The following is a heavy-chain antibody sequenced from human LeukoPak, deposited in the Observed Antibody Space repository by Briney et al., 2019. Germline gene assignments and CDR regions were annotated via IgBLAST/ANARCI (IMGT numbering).Heavy chain of an antibody. D-gene: IGHD2-15*01. J-gene: IGHJ2*01. CDR1: GDSISSGGYY. CDR3: ARDPNTVVAATPELDFDL. CDR2: IYYSGST. V-gene: IGHV4-31*03. Sequence: PSETLSLTCTVSGDSISSGGYYWSWIRQHPGKGLEWIGYIYYSGSTYYNPSLKSRVTMSVDTSKNQFSLNLSSVTVADTAVYYCARDPNTVVAATPELDFDLWGRGTLVTVSS.